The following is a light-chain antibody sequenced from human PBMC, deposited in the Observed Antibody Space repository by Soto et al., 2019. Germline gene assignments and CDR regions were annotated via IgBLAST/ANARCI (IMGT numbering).Light chain of an antibody. CDR3: QQYDSSVYT. CDR2: RAS. CDR1: QSISSW. J-gene: IGKJ2*01. V-gene: IGKV1-5*03. Sequence: DIKMTQSPSTLSASVGDRVTITCRASQSISSWLAWYQQKPGKAPKLLIYRASSLGSGVPSRFSRSGSGTEFTLTISSLQPDDFATYYCQQYDSSVYTFGQGTKLEIK.